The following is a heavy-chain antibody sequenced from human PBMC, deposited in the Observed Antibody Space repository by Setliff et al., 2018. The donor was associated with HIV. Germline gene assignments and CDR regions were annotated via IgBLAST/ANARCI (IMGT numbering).Heavy chain of an antibody. CDR1: GFTFSSYW. Sequence: GGSLRLSCAASGFTFSSYWMHWVRQAPGKGLVWVSTISTSGADTYDAHSMKGRFTISRDNSKNTLYLQMNSLTAEDTAVYYCARENYYVTEYWGQGTLVTVSS. D-gene: IGHD3-10*02. J-gene: IGHJ4*02. CDR3: ARENYYVTEY. CDR2: ISTSGADT. V-gene: IGHV3-23*01.